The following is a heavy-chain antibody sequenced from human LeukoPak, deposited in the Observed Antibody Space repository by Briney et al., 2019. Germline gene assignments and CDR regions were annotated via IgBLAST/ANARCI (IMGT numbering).Heavy chain of an antibody. J-gene: IGHJ4*02. CDR3: ARTVDYYGSGNSYFDY. CDR1: GFTFSDYY. CDR2: ITGGGTTI. D-gene: IGHD3-10*01. V-gene: IGHV3-11*01. Sequence: GGSLRLSCAASGFTFSDYYMSWIRQAPGRGLELLSYITGGGTTIYYADSVKGRFTISRDNTKNSLYLQMNSLRAEDTAVYYCARTVDYYGSGNSYFDYWGQGTLVTVSS.